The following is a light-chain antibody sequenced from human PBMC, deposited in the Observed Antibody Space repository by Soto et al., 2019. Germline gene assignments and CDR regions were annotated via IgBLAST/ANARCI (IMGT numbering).Light chain of an antibody. Sequence: DIQMTQSPSSLSASVGDSVTITCRASQSISTYLNWXKMTQGXXPQXXXXAXXPSQSXVKSTSTGSGSGTDFTIPTSSLQKEDFATYYCQQSYSSPRTFGQGTKVDSK. V-gene: IGKV1-39*01. J-gene: IGKJ1*01. CDR3: QQSYSSPRT. CDR1: QSISTY. CDR2: AXX.